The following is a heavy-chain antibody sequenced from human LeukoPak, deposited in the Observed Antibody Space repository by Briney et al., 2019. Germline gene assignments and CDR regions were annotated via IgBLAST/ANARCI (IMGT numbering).Heavy chain of an antibody. CDR2: MNPNSGNT. Sequence: ASVKVSCKASGYTFTSYDINWVRQATGQGLEWMGWMNPNSGNTNYAQKLQGRATMTTDTSTSTAYMELRSLRSDDTAVYYCARGSFPSDDILTGPFDNWGQGTLVTVSS. J-gene: IGHJ4*02. V-gene: IGHV1-8*01. D-gene: IGHD3-9*01. CDR1: GYTFTSYD. CDR3: ARGSFPSDDILTGPFDN.